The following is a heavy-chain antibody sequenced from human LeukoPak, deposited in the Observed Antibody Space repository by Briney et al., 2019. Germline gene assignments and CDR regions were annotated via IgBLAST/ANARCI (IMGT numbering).Heavy chain of an antibody. D-gene: IGHD2-15*01. V-gene: IGHV4-39*07. J-gene: IGHJ1*01. CDR3: ARIVGGGNFQH. CDR1: GGSISSSSYY. CDR2: INHSGST. Sequence: SETLSLTCTVSGGSISSSSYYWSWIRQPPGKGLEWIGEINHSGSTNYNPSLESRVTITVDTSKNQFSLKLSSVTAADTAVYYCARIVGGGNFQHWGQGTLVTVAS.